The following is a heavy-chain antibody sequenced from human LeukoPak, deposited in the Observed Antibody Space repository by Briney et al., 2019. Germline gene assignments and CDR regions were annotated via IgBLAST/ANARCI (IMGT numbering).Heavy chain of an antibody. CDR1: GYTFTSYG. D-gene: IGHD3-22*01. J-gene: IGHJ5*02. CDR3: ARDPISDSSGYYSVAVFGP. Sequence: ASVKVSCKASGYTFTSYGISWVRQAPGQGLEWMGWISAYSGNTNYAQKLQGRVTMTTDTSTSTAYMELRSLRSDDTAVYYCARDPISDSSGYYSVAVFGPWGQGTLVTVSS. V-gene: IGHV1-18*01. CDR2: ISAYSGNT.